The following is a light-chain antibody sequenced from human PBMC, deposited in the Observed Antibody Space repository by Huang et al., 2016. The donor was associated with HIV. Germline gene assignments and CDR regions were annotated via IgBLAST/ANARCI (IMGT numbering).Light chain of an antibody. J-gene: IGKJ1*01. Sequence: EIVMTQSPGTMSVSPGERATLSCRASQSVSNEVAWFQQKPGQAPRLLIYGANIRPSGTPAGFSGSGSGTEFTLTISSLQSEDFAIYYCPQYNDWPWTFGQGTKVEIK. CDR3: PQYNDWPWT. CDR1: QSVSNE. CDR2: GAN. V-gene: IGKV3-15*01.